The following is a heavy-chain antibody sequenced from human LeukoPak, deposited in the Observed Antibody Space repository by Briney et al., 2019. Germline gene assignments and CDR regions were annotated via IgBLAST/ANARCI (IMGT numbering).Heavy chain of an antibody. CDR2: INPNSGGT. Sequence: ASVKVSCKASGYTFTSYYMHWVRQAPGQGLEWMGWINPNSGGTNYAQKFQGWVTMTRDTSISTAYMELSRLRSDDTAVYYCARGGTYSGYDPSFDYWGQGTLVTVSS. V-gene: IGHV1-2*04. CDR1: GYTFTSYY. D-gene: IGHD5-12*01. J-gene: IGHJ4*02. CDR3: ARGGTYSGYDPSFDY.